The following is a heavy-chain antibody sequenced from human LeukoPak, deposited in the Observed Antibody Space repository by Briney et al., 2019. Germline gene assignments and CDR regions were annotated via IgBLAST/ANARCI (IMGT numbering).Heavy chain of an antibody. CDR3: AKDPNWDRGY. CDR1: GFTFSSNT. Sequence: GGSLRLSCATSGFTFSSNTMTWVRQAPGKGLEFVSSIGTSADSTLYADSVKGRFTISRDNSKNTLYLQMNSLRVGDTAVYYCAKDPNWDRGYWGQGTLVTVSS. J-gene: IGHJ4*02. V-gene: IGHV3-23*01. CDR2: IGTSADST. D-gene: IGHD3-10*01.